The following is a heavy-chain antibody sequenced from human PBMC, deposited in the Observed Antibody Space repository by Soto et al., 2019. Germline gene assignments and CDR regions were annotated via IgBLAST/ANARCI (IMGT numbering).Heavy chain of an antibody. V-gene: IGHV3-33*01. CDR1: GFMFSSHG. Sequence: QVQLVESGGGVAQPGRSLRLSCAASGFMFSSHGMHWIRQAPGKGLEWVAVIWYDGSNKYYADSVKGRFTISRDNSKNTLYRQMNSLSVEDTAVYYCGPDTLDYWGQGTLVTVSS. CDR3: GPDTLDY. J-gene: IGHJ4*02. CDR2: IWYDGSNK.